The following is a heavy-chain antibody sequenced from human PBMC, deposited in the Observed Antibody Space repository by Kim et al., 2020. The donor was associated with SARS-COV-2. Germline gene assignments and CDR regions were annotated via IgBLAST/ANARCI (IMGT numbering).Heavy chain of an antibody. J-gene: IGHJ4*02. CDR2: ISYDGSNK. CDR1: GFTFSSYG. V-gene: IGHV3-30*18. Sequence: GGSLRLSCAASGFTFSSYGMHWVRQAPGKGLEWVAVISYDGSNKYYADSVKGRFTISRDNSKNTLYLQMNSLRAEDTAVYYCAKDLREMRRRSAQFAVGYWGQGTLVTVSS. CDR3: AKDLREMRRRSAQFAVGY. D-gene: IGHD3-3*01.